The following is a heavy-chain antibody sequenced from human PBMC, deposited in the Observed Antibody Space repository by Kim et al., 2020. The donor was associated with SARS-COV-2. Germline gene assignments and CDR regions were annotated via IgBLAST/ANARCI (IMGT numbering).Heavy chain of an antibody. J-gene: IGHJ6*02. CDR3: AREGGLLWFGELRYYYYGMDV. Sequence: GGINTHPGNPTYAQGFTGRFVFSLDTSVSTAYLQISSLKAEDTAVYYCAREGGLLWFGELRYYYYGMDVWGQGTTVTVSS. V-gene: IGHV7-4-1*02. CDR2: INTHPGNP. D-gene: IGHD3-10*01.